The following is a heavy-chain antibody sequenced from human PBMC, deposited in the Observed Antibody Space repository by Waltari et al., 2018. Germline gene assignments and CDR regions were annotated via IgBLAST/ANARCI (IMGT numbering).Heavy chain of an antibody. CDR3: ARGNTGWNY. J-gene: IGHJ4*02. CDR1: SFTFNIYW. V-gene: IGHV3-74*01. D-gene: IGHD6-19*01. CDR2: INGDGSST. Sequence: EVHLVESGGGLVQPGGGLRLSCEASSFTFNIYWMHWVRQAPGKGLGWVSSINGDGSSTQYADSVKGRFTVSRDNAKNTLYLQMNSLRAEDTAMYYCARGNTGWNYWGQGTLVTVSS.